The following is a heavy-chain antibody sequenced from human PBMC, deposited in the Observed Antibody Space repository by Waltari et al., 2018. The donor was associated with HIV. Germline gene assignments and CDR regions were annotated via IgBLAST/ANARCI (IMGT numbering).Heavy chain of an antibody. CDR2: MNPNSRNT. V-gene: IGHV1-8*01. CDR1: GSIFNNYA. D-gene: IGHD1-26*01. Sequence: QVQLVQSGAEVKQRGASVKVSCKASGSIFNNYAINWVRQATGQGLEWMGWMNPNSRNTGYAQKFQGRVTMTRDTSITTAYMELSSLKSEDTAVYYCARAVNAVGAPHWFAPWGQGTLVTVSS. CDR3: ARAVNAVGAPHWFAP. J-gene: IGHJ5*02.